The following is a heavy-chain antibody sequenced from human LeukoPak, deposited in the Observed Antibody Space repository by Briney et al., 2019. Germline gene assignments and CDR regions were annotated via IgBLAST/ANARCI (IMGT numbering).Heavy chain of an antibody. CDR3: ARGIWFDS. V-gene: IGHV4-34*01. CDR2: IDHSGST. J-gene: IGHJ5*01. Sequence: SETLFLTCAVYGGSFSGYSWTWIRQSPGKGLEWIGEIDHSGSTNYNPSLKRRVTISLDTSKNHFSLRLSSVTAADTAVYFCARGIWFDSWGQGTLVTVSS. CDR1: GGSFSGYS.